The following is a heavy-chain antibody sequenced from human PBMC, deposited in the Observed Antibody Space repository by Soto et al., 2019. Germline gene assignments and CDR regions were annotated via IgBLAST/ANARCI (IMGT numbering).Heavy chain of an antibody. J-gene: IGHJ6*02. CDR3: AKGLVGGYANYYYYPMDV. V-gene: IGHV3-23*01. CDR2: ISGSGVNT. D-gene: IGHD3-22*01. Sequence: GGSLRLPCEASAFSFSNYAMAWVRQAPGKGLEWVSAISGSGVNTFYADSVKGRFTTSRDNSENTLYLQMNSLRAEDTATYFCAKGLVGGYANYYYYPMDVWGPGSTVTVSS. CDR1: AFSFSNYA.